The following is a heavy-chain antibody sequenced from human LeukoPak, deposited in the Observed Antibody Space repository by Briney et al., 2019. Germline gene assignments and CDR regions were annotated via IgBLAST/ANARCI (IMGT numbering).Heavy chain of an antibody. CDR1: GGSFSGYY. V-gene: IGHV4-4*07. Sequence: PSETLSLTCAVYGGSFSGYYWSWIRQPPGKGLEWIGRIYNSGTTNYSPSLESRVTMSLDTSKNRFSLSLSSVTAADTAVYYCARDRLGATGHWRIDVWGRGTLVTVSS. CDR3: ARDRLGATGHWRIDV. D-gene: IGHD1-26*01. J-gene: IGHJ2*01. CDR2: IYNSGTT.